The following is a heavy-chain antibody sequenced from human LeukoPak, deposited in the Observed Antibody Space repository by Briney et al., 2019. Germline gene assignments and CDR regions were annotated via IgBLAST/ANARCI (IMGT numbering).Heavy chain of an antibody. V-gene: IGHV4-59*01. CDR2: IYYSGST. Sequence: SETLSLTCTVSGGSISSYYWGWIRQPPGKGLEWIGYIYYSGSTNYNPSLKSRVTISVDTSKNQFSLKLSSVTAADTAVYYCARALTLYYYDSSGYHDAFDIWGQGTMVTVSS. J-gene: IGHJ3*02. CDR3: ARALTLYYYDSSGYHDAFDI. CDR1: GGSISSYY. D-gene: IGHD3-22*01.